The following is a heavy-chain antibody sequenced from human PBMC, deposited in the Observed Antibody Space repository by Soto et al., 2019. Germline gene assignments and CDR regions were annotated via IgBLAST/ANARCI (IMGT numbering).Heavy chain of an antibody. CDR1: GFTFSSYS. CDR2: ISSSSSYI. V-gene: IGHV3-21*01. D-gene: IGHD1-26*01. J-gene: IGHJ5*02. CDR3: AREAREVSWFDP. Sequence: GGSLRLSCAASGFTFSSYSMNWVRQAPGKGLEWVSSISSSSSYIYYADSVKGRFTISRDNAKNSLYLQMNSLRAEDTAVYYCAREAREVSWFDPWGQGTLVTVSS.